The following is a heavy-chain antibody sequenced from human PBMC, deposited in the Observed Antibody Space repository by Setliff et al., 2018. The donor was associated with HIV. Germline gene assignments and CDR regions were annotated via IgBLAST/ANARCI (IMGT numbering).Heavy chain of an antibody. D-gene: IGHD2-8*01. CDR1: GFTFSSYS. Sequence: GVSLRLSCAASGFTFSSYSMNWVRQAPGKGLEWVSYISSSSSTIYYADSVKGRFTISRDNAKNSLYLQMNSLRAEDTAVYYCARPLLYPYYYMDVWGKGTTVTVSS. V-gene: IGHV3-48*01. J-gene: IGHJ6*03. CDR3: ARPLLYPYYYMDV. CDR2: ISSSSSTI.